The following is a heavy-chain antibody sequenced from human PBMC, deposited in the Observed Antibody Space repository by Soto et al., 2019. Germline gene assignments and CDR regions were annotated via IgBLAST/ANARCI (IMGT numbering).Heavy chain of an antibody. CDR2: IIPILGIA. V-gene: IGHV1-69*08. D-gene: IGHD3-9*01. CDR3: ARDRLTTDYYYYTDV. CDR1: GGTFSSYT. J-gene: IGHJ6*03. Sequence: QVQLVQSGAEVKKPGSSVKVSCKASGGTFSSYTISWVRQAPGQGLEWMGRIIPILGIANYAQKFQGRVTITADKSTSTAYMELSSLRSEDTAVYYCARDRLTTDYYYYTDVWGKGTTVTVSS.